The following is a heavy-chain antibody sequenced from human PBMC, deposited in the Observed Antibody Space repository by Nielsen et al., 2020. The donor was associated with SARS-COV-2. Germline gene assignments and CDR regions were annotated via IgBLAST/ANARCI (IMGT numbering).Heavy chain of an antibody. D-gene: IGHD3-10*01. CDR2: FDTSGTT. Sequence: SQTLSLTCGVSGVSITYYYWTWIRQTAGKGLEWIGHFDTSGTTFYNPSLKSRVIMSVDTSKNQFSLKMTSVTAADAAVYYCAKARSIRTRDLFYYWGQGALVTVSS. CDR3: AKARSIRTRDLFYY. V-gene: IGHV4-4*07. CDR1: GVSITYYY. J-gene: IGHJ4*01.